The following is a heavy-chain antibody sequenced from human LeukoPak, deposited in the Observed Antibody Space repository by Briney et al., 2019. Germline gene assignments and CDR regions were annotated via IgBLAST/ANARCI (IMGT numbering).Heavy chain of an antibody. CDR3: ARIPKRPYCSGGSCYLYYMDV. D-gene: IGHD2-15*01. Sequence: ASVKVSCQASGYTFTSYGISWVRQAPGQGLEWMGWISAYNGNTNYAQKIQGRVTITADESTSTAYMELSSLRSEDTAVYYCARIPKRPYCSGGSCYLYYMDVWGKGTTVTISS. J-gene: IGHJ6*03. CDR1: GYTFTSYG. CDR2: ISAYNGNT. V-gene: IGHV1-18*01.